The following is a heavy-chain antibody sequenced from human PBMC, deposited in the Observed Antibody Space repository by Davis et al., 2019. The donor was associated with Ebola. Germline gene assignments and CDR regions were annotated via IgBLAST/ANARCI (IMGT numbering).Heavy chain of an antibody. J-gene: IGHJ6*03. Sequence: GESLKISCSASGFTFSSYAMHWVRQAPGKGLEYVSAISSNGGSTYYADSVKGRFTISRDNAKNSLYLQMNSLRDEDTAVYYCARADYSGSYKGSYYYYMDVWGKGTTVTVSS. CDR1: GFTFSSYA. CDR3: ARADYSGSYKGSYYYYMDV. V-gene: IGHV3-64*04. D-gene: IGHD1-26*01. CDR2: ISSNGGST.